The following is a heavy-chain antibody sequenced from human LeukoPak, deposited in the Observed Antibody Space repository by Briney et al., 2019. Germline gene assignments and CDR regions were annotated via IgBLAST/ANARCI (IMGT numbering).Heavy chain of an antibody. CDR3: ARAAMREWLRFRRTKAAGGFDP. D-gene: IGHD5-12*01. CDR2: ISSSGSTI. Sequence: GGSLRLSCAASGFTFSDYYMSWIRQAPGKGLEWVSYISSSGSTIYYADSVKGRFTISRDNAKNSLYLQMNSLRAEDTAVYYCARAAMREWLRFRRTKAAGGFDPWGQGTLVTVSS. J-gene: IGHJ5*02. CDR1: GFTFSDYY. V-gene: IGHV3-11*04.